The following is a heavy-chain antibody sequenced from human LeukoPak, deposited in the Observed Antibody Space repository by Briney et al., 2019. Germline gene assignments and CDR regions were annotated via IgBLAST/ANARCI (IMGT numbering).Heavy chain of an antibody. J-gene: IGHJ5*02. CDR3: ARIRSGTADP. Sequence: GATVKVSCKASGYTFTSYDINWVRQATGQGLEWMGWMNPNSGNTGYAQKFQGRVTITRNTSINTAYMELSSLRSEDTAVYYCARIRSGTADPWGQGTLVTVSS. V-gene: IGHV1-8*03. CDR1: GYTFTSYD. D-gene: IGHD1-1*01. CDR2: MNPNSGNT.